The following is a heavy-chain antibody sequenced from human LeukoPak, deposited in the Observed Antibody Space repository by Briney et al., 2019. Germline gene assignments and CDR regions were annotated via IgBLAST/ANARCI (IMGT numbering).Heavy chain of an antibody. D-gene: IGHD2-21*01. CDR2: ISRSGSPV. V-gene: IGHV3-48*04. J-gene: IGHJ4*02. CDR3: ARVISDSGLNVVPSGD. CDR1: GFTSGSYS. Sequence: GGSLRLSCLASGFTSGSYSFTWVRQVPAKGLEWISYISRSGSPVFYADSVKGRFTVSRDAAKNSVYLHMSSLRAEDSAVYYCARVISDSGLNVVPSGDCGQGTLVTVSS.